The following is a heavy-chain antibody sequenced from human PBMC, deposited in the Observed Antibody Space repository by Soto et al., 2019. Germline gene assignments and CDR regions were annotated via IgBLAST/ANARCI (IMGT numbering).Heavy chain of an antibody. V-gene: IGHV3-30*18. CDR2: ISYDGSNK. CDR3: AKTPYYYDSSGDYN. Sequence: GGSLRLSCAASGFTFSSYGMHWVRQAPGKGLEWVAVISYDGSNKYYADSVKGRFTISRDNSKNTLYLQMNSLRAEDTAVYYCAKTPYYYDSSGDYNWGQGT. CDR1: GFTFSSYG. J-gene: IGHJ4*02. D-gene: IGHD3-22*01.